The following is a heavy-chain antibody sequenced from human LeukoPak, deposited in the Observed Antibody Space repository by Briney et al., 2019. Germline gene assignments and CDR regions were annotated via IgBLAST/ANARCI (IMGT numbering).Heavy chain of an antibody. D-gene: IGHD2-2*01. V-gene: IGHV3-21*01. CDR2: ISSSSSYI. CDR1: GFTFSSYS. CDR3: ARDQWTSFVFDY. Sequence: GGSLRLSCAASGFTFSSYSVNWVRQAPGKGLEWVSSISSSSSYIYYADSVKGRFTISRDNAKNSLYLQMNSLRAEDTAVYYCARDQWTSFVFDYWGQGTLVTVSS. J-gene: IGHJ4*02.